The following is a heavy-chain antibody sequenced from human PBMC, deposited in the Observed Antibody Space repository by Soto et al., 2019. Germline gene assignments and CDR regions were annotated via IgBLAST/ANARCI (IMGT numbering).Heavy chain of an antibody. CDR1: GYTFTSYD. J-gene: IGHJ4*02. D-gene: IGHD1-1*01. CDR3: ATRDAISTWNGFGADQNYFDF. V-gene: IGHV1-8*01. CDR2: MNPNTGNS. Sequence: ASVKVSCKASGYTFTSYDIYWVRQATGQGLEWMGWMNPNTGNSGYAQKFQGRVTMTSDTAISTAHMELSSLRSEDTAVYYCATRDAISTWNGFGADQNYFDFWGQGTLVTVSS.